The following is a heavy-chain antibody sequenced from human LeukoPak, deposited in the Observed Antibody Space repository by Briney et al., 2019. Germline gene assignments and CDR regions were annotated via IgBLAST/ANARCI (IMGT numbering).Heavy chain of an antibody. D-gene: IGHD1-26*01. V-gene: IGHV3-23*01. CDR2: ISGSGGST. CDR3: AKGQAGRLPVHNWFDP. J-gene: IGHJ5*02. CDR1: GFTFSSYA. Sequence: GGSLRLSCAASGFTFSSYAMSWVRQAPGKGLEWVSAISGSGGSTYYADSVKGRFTISRDNSKNTLYLQMNSLRAEDTAVYYCAKGQAGRLPVHNWFDPGGQGTLVTVSS.